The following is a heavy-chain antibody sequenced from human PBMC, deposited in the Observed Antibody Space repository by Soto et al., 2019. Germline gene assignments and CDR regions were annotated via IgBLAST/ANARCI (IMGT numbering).Heavy chain of an antibody. V-gene: IGHV4-4*02. CDR3: ARALWGPAGHTNWFDL. CDR1: GGSISSNNW. CDR2: IYHSGTT. J-gene: IGHJ5*02. Sequence: PSETLSLTCAVSGGSISSNNWWSWVRQPPGKGLEWIGEIYHSGTTSYNPSVESRVTISVDKSKNHFSLKLSSVAAADTAVYYCARALWGPAGHTNWFDLWGQGILVTVSS. D-gene: IGHD3-16*01.